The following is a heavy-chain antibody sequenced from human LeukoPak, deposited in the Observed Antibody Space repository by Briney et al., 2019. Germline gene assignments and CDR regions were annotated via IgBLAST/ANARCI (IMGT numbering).Heavy chain of an antibody. CDR2: VSGSGTGT. V-gene: IGHV3-23*01. D-gene: IGHD3-10*01. CDR1: GFIFSNYA. Sequence: GGPLRLSCPASGFIFSNYAMSWVRQAPGKGLEWVSSVSGSGTGTYYADSVKGRFTTSRDNSKNTLFLQMNSLRAEDTAVYHCARDSVSGAFDYWGQGTLVTVSS. CDR3: ARDSVSGAFDY. J-gene: IGHJ4*02.